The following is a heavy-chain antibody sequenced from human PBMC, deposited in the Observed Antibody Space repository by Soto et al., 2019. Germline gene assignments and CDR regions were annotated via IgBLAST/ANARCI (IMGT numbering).Heavy chain of an antibody. D-gene: IGHD5-18*01. Sequence: SETLSLTCTVSGGSINNHYWSWIRQPPGKGLEWIGYIYYSGTTNYNPSLKGRVTISVDTSKNQFSLKLSSLTAADTAVYYCARGSAGYNDYWGQGTLVTVSS. CDR3: ARGSAGYNDY. CDR2: IYYSGTT. CDR1: GGSINNHY. V-gene: IGHV4-59*11. J-gene: IGHJ4*02.